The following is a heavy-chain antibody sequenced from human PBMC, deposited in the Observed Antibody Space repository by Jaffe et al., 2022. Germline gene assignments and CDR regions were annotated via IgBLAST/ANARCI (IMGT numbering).Heavy chain of an antibody. CDR1: GGSISSGSYY. Sequence: QVQLQESGPGLVKPSQTLSLTCTVSGGSISSGSYYWSWIRQPAGKGLEWIGRIYTSGSTNYNPSLKSRVTISVDTSKNQFSLKLSSVTAADTAVYYCARGRYNWNDADYFDYWGQGTLVTVSS. J-gene: IGHJ4*02. D-gene: IGHD1-20*01. CDR2: IYTSGST. V-gene: IGHV4-61*02. CDR3: ARGRYNWNDADYFDY.